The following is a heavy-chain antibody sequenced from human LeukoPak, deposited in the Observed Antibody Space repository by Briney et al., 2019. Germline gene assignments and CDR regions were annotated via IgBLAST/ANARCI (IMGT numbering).Heavy chain of an antibody. V-gene: IGHV3-23*01. J-gene: IGHJ4*02. Sequence: GGSLSLYCSAYTFTFSSIAMSRDRHAPGKGLEWVSAISGSGGSTYYADSVKGRFTISRVNSKNTLYLQKISMTAQDTVVYYYAKDFSLTPLVYWGQGTLVSVSS. CDR1: TFTFSSIA. CDR2: ISGSGGST. D-gene: IGHD4-23*01. CDR3: AKDFSLTPLVY.